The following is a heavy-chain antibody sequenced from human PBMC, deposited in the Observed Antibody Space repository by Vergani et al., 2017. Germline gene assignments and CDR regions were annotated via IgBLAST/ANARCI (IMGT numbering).Heavy chain of an antibody. V-gene: IGHV1-2*02. D-gene: IGHD6-13*01. J-gene: IGHJ5*02. CDR1: GYTFTGYY. CDR2: INPNSGGT. CDR3: ARHHEAAAGRRYNWFDP. Sequence: QVQLVQSGAEVKKPGASVKVSCKASGYTFTGYYMHWVRQAPGQGLEWMGWINPNSGGTNYAQKFQGRVTMTRDTSISTAYMELSRLRSDDTAMYYCARHHEAAAGRRYNWFDPWGQGTLVTVSS.